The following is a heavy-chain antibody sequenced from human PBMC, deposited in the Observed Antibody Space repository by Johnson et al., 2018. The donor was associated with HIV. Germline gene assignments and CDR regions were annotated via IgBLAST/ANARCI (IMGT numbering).Heavy chain of an antibody. Sequence: VQLVESGGGLVQPGRSLRLSCAASGFTFDDYAMHWVRQAPGKGLEWVSGISWNSGSIGYADSVKGRFTISRDNAKNSLYLQMNSLRAEDTAVYYCAKDMYDYVWGSYRPNAFDIWGQGTMVTVSS. CDR1: GFTFDDYA. D-gene: IGHD3-16*02. J-gene: IGHJ3*02. CDR2: ISWNSGSI. V-gene: IGHV3-9*01. CDR3: AKDMYDYVWGSYRPNAFDI.